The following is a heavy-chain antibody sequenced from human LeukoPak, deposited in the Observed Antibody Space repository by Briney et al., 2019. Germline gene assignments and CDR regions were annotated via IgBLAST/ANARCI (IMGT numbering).Heavy chain of an antibody. CDR2: IYYSGST. Sequence: SETLSLTCTVSGGSISSYYWSWIRQPPGKGLEWIGYIYYSGSTNYNPSLKSRVTISVDTSKNQFSLELSSVTAADTAVYYCVRRSGYSSSEDYWGQGILVTVSS. J-gene: IGHJ4*02. D-gene: IGHD3-22*01. CDR1: GGSISSYY. CDR3: VRRSGYSSSEDY. V-gene: IGHV4-59*08.